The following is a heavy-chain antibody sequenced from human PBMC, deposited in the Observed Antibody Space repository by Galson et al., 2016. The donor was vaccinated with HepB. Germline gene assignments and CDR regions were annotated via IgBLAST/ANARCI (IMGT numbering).Heavy chain of an antibody. Sequence: SETLSLTCTVSGVSISSRSHYWGWIRQSPGRGLEWIGHIYLGGSASYNPSLKSRVTISDDPSKNQFSLKMSSVTAEDTAIYYCARFPFSGYDGANWIDPWGQGALVTVSS. V-gene: IGHV4-61*05. D-gene: IGHD5-12*01. J-gene: IGHJ5*02. CDR3: ARFPFSGYDGANWIDP. CDR1: GVSISSRSHY. CDR2: IYLGGSA.